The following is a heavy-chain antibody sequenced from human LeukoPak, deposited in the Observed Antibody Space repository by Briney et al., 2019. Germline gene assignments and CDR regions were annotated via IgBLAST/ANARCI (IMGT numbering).Heavy chain of an antibody. CDR3: ARLSGSFDM. V-gene: IGHV3-23*01. Sequence: GGSLRLSCAASGFTFSRYAMTWVRQAPGKGLEWVSGISGSGDDTYYADSVKGRFTISRDNSKNTVYLQLSSLRADDTAIYYCARLSGSFDMWGQGTMVTVSS. CDR1: GFTFSRYA. J-gene: IGHJ3*02. D-gene: IGHD3-10*01. CDR2: ISGSGDDT.